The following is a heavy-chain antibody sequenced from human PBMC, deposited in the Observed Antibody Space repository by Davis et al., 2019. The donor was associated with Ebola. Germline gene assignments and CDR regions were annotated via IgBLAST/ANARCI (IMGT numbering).Heavy chain of an antibody. V-gene: IGHV3-13*01. D-gene: IGHD2-2*01. CDR3: VRPAFGSHYFDY. J-gene: IGHJ4*02. Sequence: GESLKISCAASGFTFSSYDMHWVRQATGKGLEWVSAIGTAGDTYYPGSVKGRFTISRENARNSLYLQMNSLRTEDTAVYYCVRPAFGSHYFDYWGQGILVTASS. CDR2: IGTAGDT. CDR1: GFTFSSYD.